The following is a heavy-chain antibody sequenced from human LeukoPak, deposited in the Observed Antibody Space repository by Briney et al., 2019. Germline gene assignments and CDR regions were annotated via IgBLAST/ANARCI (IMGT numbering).Heavy chain of an antibody. CDR2: IYYSGST. CDR3: ARHYGDYEGAWGWFDP. Sequence: PSETLSLTCTVSGGSISSYYWSWIRQPPGKGLEWIGYIYYSGSTNYNPSLKSRVTISVDTSKNQFSLKLSSVTAADTAVYYCARHYGDYEGAWGWFDPWGQGTLVTVSS. D-gene: IGHD4-17*01. J-gene: IGHJ5*02. V-gene: IGHV4-59*08. CDR1: GGSISSYY.